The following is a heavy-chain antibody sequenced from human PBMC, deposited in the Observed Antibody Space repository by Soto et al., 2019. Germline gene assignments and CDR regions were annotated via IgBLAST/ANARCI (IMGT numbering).Heavy chain of an antibody. Sequence: ASVKVSCKASGYTFPDYGIHWVRQAPGQGLEWMGWINTYNGNTYYTQNLQGRVTMTRDTSTSTAYMDLRSLRFDDTALYYCARDRDDSSWSTAENFQHWGQGTLVTSPQ. CDR1: GYTFPDYG. J-gene: IGHJ1*01. CDR2: INTYNGNT. V-gene: IGHV1-18*01. CDR3: ARDRDDSSWSTAENFQH. D-gene: IGHD3-22*01.